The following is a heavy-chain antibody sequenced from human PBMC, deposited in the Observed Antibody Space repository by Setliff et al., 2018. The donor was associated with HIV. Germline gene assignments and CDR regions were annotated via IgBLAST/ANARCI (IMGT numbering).Heavy chain of an antibody. CDR1: GATFKTYA. V-gene: IGHV1-69*10. CDR3: AKSSDWPPYYFDH. CDR2: IIPFHGTV. Sequence: SVKVSCKASGATFKTYAMSWVRQTPGQGLEWLGGIIPFHGTVNYAQKFRGRVTITTDKLMTIAYLDLNSLRAEDTALYYCAKSSDWPPYYFDHWGQGTLVTVSS. J-gene: IGHJ4*02. D-gene: IGHD6-19*01.